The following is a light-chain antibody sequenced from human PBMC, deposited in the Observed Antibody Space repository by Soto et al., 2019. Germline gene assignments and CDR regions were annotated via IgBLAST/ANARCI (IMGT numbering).Light chain of an antibody. CDR2: AAS. CDR1: QSISSY. Sequence: DIQMTQSPSSLSASVGDRVTITCRASQSISSYLNWYQQKPGQAPRLLIYAASSLQSGVPSRLCGSGSGTDFTLTVSSLQPEDFATYYCQQSYSTPYTFGQGTKLEIK. CDR3: QQSYSTPYT. V-gene: IGKV1-39*01. J-gene: IGKJ2*01.